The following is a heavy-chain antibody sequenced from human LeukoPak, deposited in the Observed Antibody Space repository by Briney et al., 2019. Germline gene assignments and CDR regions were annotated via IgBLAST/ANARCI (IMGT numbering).Heavy chain of an antibody. J-gene: IGHJ4*02. CDR2: IRYDGSNK. D-gene: IGHD2-15*01. CDR3: AKDGRNIGYCSGGSCYHTSTQIDY. Sequence: GGSLRLSCAASGFTFSSYGMHWVRQAPGKGLEWVAFIRYDGSNKYYADSVKGRFTISRDNSKNTLYLQMNSLRAEDTAVYYCAKDGRNIGYCSGGSCYHTSTQIDYWGQGTLVTVSS. CDR1: GFTFSSYG. V-gene: IGHV3-30*02.